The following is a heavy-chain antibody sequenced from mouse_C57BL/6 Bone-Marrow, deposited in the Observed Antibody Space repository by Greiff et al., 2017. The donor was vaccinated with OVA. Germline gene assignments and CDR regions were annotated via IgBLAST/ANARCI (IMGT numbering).Heavy chain of an antibody. CDR2: ISDGGSYT. Sequence: VQLKESGGGLVKPGGSLKLSCAASGFTFSSYAMSWVRQTPEKRLEWVATISDGGSYTYYPDNVKGRFTISRDNAKNNLYLQMSHLKSEDTAMYYCARYGSSSWFAYWGQGTLVTVSA. V-gene: IGHV5-4*01. CDR1: GFTFSSYA. CDR3: ARYGSSSWFAY. J-gene: IGHJ3*01. D-gene: IGHD1-1*01.